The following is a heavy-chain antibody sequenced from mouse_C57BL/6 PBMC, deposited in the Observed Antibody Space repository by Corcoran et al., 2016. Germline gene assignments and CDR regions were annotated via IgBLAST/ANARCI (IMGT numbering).Heavy chain of an antibody. CDR1: GYTFTDYY. CDR3: ARSTMVTTGYYYAMDY. Sequence: EVQLQQSGPELVKPGASVKISCKASGYTFTDYYMNWVKQSHGKSLEWIGDINPNNGGTSYNQKFKGKATLTGDKSSSTAYMELRSLTSEDSAVYYCARSTMVTTGYYYAMDYWGQGTSVTVST. D-gene: IGHD2-2*01. CDR2: INPNNGGT. V-gene: IGHV1-26*01. J-gene: IGHJ4*01.